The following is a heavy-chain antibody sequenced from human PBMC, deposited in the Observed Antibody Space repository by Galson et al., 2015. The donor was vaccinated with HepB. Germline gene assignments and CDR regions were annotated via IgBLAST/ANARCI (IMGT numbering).Heavy chain of an antibody. V-gene: IGHV3-74*01. CDR2: INSDGSST. CDR3: ARVEIVGYCSSTSCHNYFDY. D-gene: IGHD2-2*03. CDR1: GFTFSSYW. J-gene: IGHJ4*02. Sequence: SLRLSCAASGFTFSSYWMHWVRQAPGKGLVWVSRINSDGSSTSYADSVKGRFTISRDNAKNTLYLQMNSLRAEDTAVYYCARVEIVGYCSSTSCHNYFDYWGQGTLVTVSS.